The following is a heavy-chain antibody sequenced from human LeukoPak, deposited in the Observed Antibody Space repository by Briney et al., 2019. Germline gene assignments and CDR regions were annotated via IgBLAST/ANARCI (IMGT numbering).Heavy chain of an antibody. Sequence: PSQTLSLTCTVSGGSISSGVYYWSWIRQHPGKGLEWIVYIYYSGSTYYNPSLKSRVSISVDTSKNQFSLRLSSVTAADTAVYSCARDNGLGRGGVDPWGQGTLVTVSS. CDR3: ARDNGLGRGGVDP. CDR2: IYYSGST. J-gene: IGHJ5*02. D-gene: IGHD1-26*01. V-gene: IGHV4-31*03. CDR1: GGSISSGVYY.